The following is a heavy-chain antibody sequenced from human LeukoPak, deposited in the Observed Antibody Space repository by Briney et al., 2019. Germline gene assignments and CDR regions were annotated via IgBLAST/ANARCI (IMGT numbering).Heavy chain of an antibody. CDR3: ARIVGATDQYFDY. V-gene: IGHV3-30*02. D-gene: IGHD1-26*01. CDR1: GFTLSSYG. CDR2: IRYDGSNK. J-gene: IGHJ4*02. Sequence: PGGSLRLSCAASGFTLSSYGMHWVRQAPGKGLEWVAFIRYDGSNKYYADSVKGRFTISRDNSKNTLYLQMSSLRAEDTAVYYCARIVGATDQYFDYWGQGTLVTVSS.